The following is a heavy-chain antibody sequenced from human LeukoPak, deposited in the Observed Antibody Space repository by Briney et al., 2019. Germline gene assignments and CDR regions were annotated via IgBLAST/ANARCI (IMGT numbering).Heavy chain of an antibody. V-gene: IGHV3-30*18. J-gene: IGHJ4*02. Sequence: GGSLRLSCAASGFTFSSYGMHWVRQAPGKGLEWVAVISYDGSNKYYADSVKGRFTISRDNSKNTLCLQMNSLRAEDTAVYYCAKGPHSSSLAYWGQGTLVTVSS. CDR2: ISYDGSNK. CDR3: AKGPHSSSLAY. CDR1: GFTFSSYG. D-gene: IGHD6-13*01.